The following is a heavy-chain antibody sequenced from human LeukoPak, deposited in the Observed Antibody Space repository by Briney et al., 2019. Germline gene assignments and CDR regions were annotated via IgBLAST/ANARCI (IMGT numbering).Heavy chain of an antibody. D-gene: IGHD3-10*01. CDR3: AKDPGEWFGEYSAFDI. CDR2: ISYDGSNK. CDR1: GFTFSSYA. Sequence: GGSLRLSCAASGFTFSSYAMHWVRQAPGKGLEWVAVISYDGSNKYYADSVKGRFTISRDNSKNTLYLQMNSLRAEDTAVYYCAKDPGEWFGEYSAFDIWGQGTMVTVSS. V-gene: IGHV3-30*14. J-gene: IGHJ3*02.